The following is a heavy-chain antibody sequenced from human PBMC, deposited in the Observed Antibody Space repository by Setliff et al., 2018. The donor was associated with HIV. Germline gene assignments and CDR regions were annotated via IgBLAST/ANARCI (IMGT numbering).Heavy chain of an antibody. CDR3: ARDRVSKRGYTYREPDFDS. J-gene: IGHJ5*01. Sequence: ASVKVSCKASGYTFTIYYMHWVRQAPGQGLEWIGIINPNSGSTSYAQNFQGRVTMTRDTSTSTVYMELSGLRSEDTAVYYCARDRVSKRGYTYREPDFDSWGQGTLVTVSS. V-gene: IGHV1-46*01. D-gene: IGHD5-12*01. CDR1: GYTFTIYY. CDR2: INPNSGST.